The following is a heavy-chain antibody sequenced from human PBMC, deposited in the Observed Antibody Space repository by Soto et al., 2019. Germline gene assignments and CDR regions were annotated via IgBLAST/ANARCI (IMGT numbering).Heavy chain of an antibody. D-gene: IGHD2-21*01. CDR1: GGSFSGYY. J-gene: IGHJ5*02. V-gene: IGHV4-34*01. Sequence: SETLSLTCAVYGGSFSGYYWSWIRQPPGKGLEWIGEINHSGSTNYNPSLKSRVTISVDTSKNQFSLKLSSVTAADTAIYYCARLPVVVIALGYFDPWGPGPLVTVSS. CDR2: INHSGST. CDR3: ARLPVVVIALGYFDP.